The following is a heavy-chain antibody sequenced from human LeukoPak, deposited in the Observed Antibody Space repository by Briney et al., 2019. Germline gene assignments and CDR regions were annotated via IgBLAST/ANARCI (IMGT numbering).Heavy chain of an antibody. V-gene: IGHV4-59*01. CDR2: IYYSGST. J-gene: IGHJ5*02. D-gene: IGHD4-17*01. Sequence: SETLSLTSTVSGGSLSSYYWSWIRQPPGKGLEWIGHIYYSGSTNYNPSLKSRVTISVDTSKNQFSLKLSSVTAADTAVYYCARGSGGYGDYENWFDPWGQGTLVTVSS. CDR1: GGSLSSYY. CDR3: ARGSGGYGDYENWFDP.